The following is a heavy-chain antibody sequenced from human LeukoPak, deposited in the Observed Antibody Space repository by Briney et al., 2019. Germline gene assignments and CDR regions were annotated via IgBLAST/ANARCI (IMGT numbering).Heavy chain of an antibody. CDR2: ISAYNGNT. V-gene: IGHV1-18*04. D-gene: IGHD3-9*01. J-gene: IGHJ4*02. CDR3: ARADFDWLSTPHY. CDR1: GYTFTDYY. Sequence: ASVKVSCKASGYTFTDYYIHWVRQAPGQGLEWMGWISAYNGNTNYAQKLQGRVTMTTDTSTSTAYMELRSLRSDDTAVYYCARADFDWLSTPHYWGQGTLVTVSS.